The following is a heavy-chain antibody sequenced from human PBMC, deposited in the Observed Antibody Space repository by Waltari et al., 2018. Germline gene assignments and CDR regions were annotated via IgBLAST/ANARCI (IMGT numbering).Heavy chain of an antibody. D-gene: IGHD2-15*01. CDR2: MNPNSGNT. CDR3: ASGGHCSGGSCSLDY. Sequence: DINWVRQATGQGLEWMGWMNPNSGNTGYAQKFQGRVTMTRNTSISTAYMELSSLRSEDTAVYYCASGGHCSGGSCSLDYWGQGTLVTVSS. V-gene: IGHV1-8*01. J-gene: IGHJ4*02. CDR1: D.